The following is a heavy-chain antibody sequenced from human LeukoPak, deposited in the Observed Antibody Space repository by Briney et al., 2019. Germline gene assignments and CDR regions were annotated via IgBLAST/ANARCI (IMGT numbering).Heavy chain of an antibody. Sequence: GGSLRLSCAASGFTFSSYSRNWVRQDPGKGLEWVSSISSSSSYISYADSVKGRFTISRDNAKNSLYLQMNSLRAEDTAVYYCAQSHDFWSGYRYWYFDYWGQGTLVTVSS. CDR1: GFTFSSYS. CDR2: ISSSSSYI. J-gene: IGHJ4*02. V-gene: IGHV3-21*01. CDR3: AQSHDFWSGYRYWYFDY. D-gene: IGHD3-3*01.